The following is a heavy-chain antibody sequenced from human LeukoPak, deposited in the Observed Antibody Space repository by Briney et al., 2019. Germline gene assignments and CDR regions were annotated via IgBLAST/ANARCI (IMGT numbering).Heavy chain of an antibody. V-gene: IGHV1-2*06. CDR2: INTNSAVT. D-gene: IGHD3-3*01. CDR1: GFTFTAYY. CDR3: ARDLVGGIWSAGF. Sequence: ALVKVSCKTSGFTFTAYYVNWIRQAPGQELEWMRRINTNSAVTIYAERSPSRVTTTRDTSIRTTYMDLSSVRSDDTAVYYCARDLVGGIWSAGFWGQGSLVTVSS. J-gene: IGHJ4*02.